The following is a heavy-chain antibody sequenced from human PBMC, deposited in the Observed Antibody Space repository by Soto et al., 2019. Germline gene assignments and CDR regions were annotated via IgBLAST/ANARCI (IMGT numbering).Heavy chain of an antibody. J-gene: IGHJ4*02. D-gene: IGHD1-20*01. CDR2: VSYDGSNK. Sequence: GGSLRLSCAASGFTFSSSGMHWVRQAPGKGLEWVAVVSYDGSNKFYADSVKGRFTISRDNFRNTLYLQMNSLRAEDTAVYYCAKEFHSWNYFDYWGQGTLVTVSS. CDR1: GFTFSSSG. V-gene: IGHV3-30*18. CDR3: AKEFHSWNYFDY.